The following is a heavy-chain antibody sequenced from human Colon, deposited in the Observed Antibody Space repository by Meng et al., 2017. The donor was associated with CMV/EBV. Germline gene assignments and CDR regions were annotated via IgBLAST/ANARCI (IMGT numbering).Heavy chain of an antibody. CDR2: IDPICGGT. D-gene: IGHD3-22*01. J-gene: IGHJ5*01. V-gene: IGHV1-2*06. CDR1: DYFLTCIW. CDR3: ATALIVVANWFDS. Sequence: LRPVQSGASVNQPLASVTSADNATDYFLTCIWMPCGRQAPGDGLNCMNRIDPICGGTNYAQKFQGRVTMTRDTSMSMAYMALSRMSSYDTAGYYWATALIVVANWFDSWGQGTLVTVSS.